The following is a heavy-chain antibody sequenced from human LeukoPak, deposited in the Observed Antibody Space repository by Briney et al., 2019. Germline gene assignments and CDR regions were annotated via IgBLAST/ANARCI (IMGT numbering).Heavy chain of an antibody. J-gene: IGHJ4*02. CDR2: ISYDGNKE. CDR1: GFSFSSYG. CDR3: ARAGYSYPTGGWDY. V-gene: IGHV3-30*03. D-gene: IGHD5-18*01. Sequence: GGSLRLSCAASGFSFSSYGMHWVRQAPGKGLEWVAVISYDGNKEYYVDSVKGRFTISRDNSKNMLYLQMNSLRAEDTAVYYCARAGYSYPTGGWDYWGQGTLVTVSS.